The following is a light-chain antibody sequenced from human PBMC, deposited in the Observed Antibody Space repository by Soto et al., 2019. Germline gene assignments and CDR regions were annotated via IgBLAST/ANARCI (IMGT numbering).Light chain of an antibody. CDR2: DAS. J-gene: IGKJ4*01. Sequence: EIVLTQSPGTLSLSPGERATLSCRASQSVSSYLAWYQQKPGQAPRLLIYDASNRATGIPARFSGSGSVTDFTLTISSLEPEDFSFYYCQKRGSWSFGGGTKLEIK. CDR1: QSVSSY. CDR3: QKRGSWS. V-gene: IGKV3-11*01.